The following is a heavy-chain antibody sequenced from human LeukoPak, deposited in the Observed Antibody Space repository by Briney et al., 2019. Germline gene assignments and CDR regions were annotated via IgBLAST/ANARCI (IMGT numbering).Heavy chain of an antibody. D-gene: IGHD2-15*01. V-gene: IGHV3-15*04. CDR1: GFTSSNVG. CDR2: IESKTSGGTT. CDR3: TAGRSSWWKTFDI. J-gene: IGHJ3*02. Sequence: GGSLRLSCAASGFTSSNVGMSWVRQAPGKGLEWVGRIESKTSGGTTDYAAPVKGRFTVSRDDSKNTLYLQMTSLKTEDTAVYYCTAGRSSWWKTFDIWGQGTMVSVSS.